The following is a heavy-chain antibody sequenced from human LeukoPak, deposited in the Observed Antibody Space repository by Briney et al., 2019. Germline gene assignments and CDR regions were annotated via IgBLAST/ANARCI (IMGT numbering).Heavy chain of an antibody. CDR3: AKHAGGSGDYALGY. Sequence: ASVKVSCKASGYTFTSYGISWVRQAPGQGLEWMGWISAYNGNTNYAQKLQGRVTMTTDTSTSTAYMELRSLRSDDTAVYYCAKHAGGSGDYALGYWGQGTLVTVSS. CDR1: GYTFTSYG. CDR2: ISAYNGNT. J-gene: IGHJ4*02. V-gene: IGHV1-18*01. D-gene: IGHD4-17*01.